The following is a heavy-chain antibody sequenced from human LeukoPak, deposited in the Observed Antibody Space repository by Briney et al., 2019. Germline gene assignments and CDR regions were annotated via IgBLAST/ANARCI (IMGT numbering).Heavy chain of an antibody. CDR3: ARSQAYYGSGSYYPDAFDI. D-gene: IGHD3-10*01. CDR2: ISSSSSYT. CDR1: GFTFSDYY. V-gene: IGHV3-11*03. J-gene: IGHJ3*02. Sequence: GGSLRLSCAASGFTFSDYYMSWIRQAPGKGLEWVSYISSSSSYTNYADSVKGRFTISRDNAKNSLYLQMNRLRAEDTAVYYCARSQAYYGSGSYYPDAFDIWGQGTMVTVSS.